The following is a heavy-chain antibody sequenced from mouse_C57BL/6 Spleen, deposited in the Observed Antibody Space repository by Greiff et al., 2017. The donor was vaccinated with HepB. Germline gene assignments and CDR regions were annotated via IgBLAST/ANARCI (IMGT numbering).Heavy chain of an antibody. D-gene: IGHD1-1*01. CDR1: GYTFTNYW. J-gene: IGHJ1*03. CDR3: ARHYGRGFDV. V-gene: IGHV1-63*01. Sequence: VQLQQSGAELVRPGTSVKMSCKASGYTFTNYWIGWAKQRPGHGLEWIGDIYPGGGYTNYNEKFKGKATLTADKSSSTAYMQFSSLTSEDSAIYYCARHYGRGFDVWGTGTTVTVSS. CDR2: IYPGGGYT.